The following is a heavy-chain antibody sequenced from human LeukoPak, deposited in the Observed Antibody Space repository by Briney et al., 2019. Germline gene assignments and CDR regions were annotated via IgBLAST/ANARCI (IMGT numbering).Heavy chain of an antibody. Sequence: GGSLRLSCAAAGFTPTSYGMHWVRQAPGKGLEWVAIISNDGSDKKYADSVKGRFTISRDNSKNTLYLQMSGLRAEDTALYYCAKGCSRGSSCYIIDCWGQGTLVTVSS. V-gene: IGHV3-30*18. CDR2: ISNDGSDK. J-gene: IGHJ4*02. CDR1: GFTPTSYG. D-gene: IGHD2-15*01. CDR3: AKGCSRGSSCYIIDC.